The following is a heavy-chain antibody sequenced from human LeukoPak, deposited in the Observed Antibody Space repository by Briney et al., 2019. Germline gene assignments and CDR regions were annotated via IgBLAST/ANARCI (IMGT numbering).Heavy chain of an antibody. CDR1: GFTFSTYA. CDR2: ISSVGGST. CDR3: ARDWDFGDYGSHFDY. V-gene: IGHV3-23*01. Sequence: GGSLRLSCAASGFTFSTYAMSWVRQAPGRGLEWVSTISSVGGSTHYADSVKGRFTISRDNSRNTLYLQMNSLRVDDMAVYYCARDWDFGDYGSHFDYWGQGTLVTVSS. J-gene: IGHJ4*02. D-gene: IGHD4-17*01.